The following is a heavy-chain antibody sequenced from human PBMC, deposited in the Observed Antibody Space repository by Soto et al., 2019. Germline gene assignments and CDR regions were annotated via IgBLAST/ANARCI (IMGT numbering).Heavy chain of an antibody. J-gene: IGHJ4*02. D-gene: IGHD3-3*01. V-gene: IGHV4-59*01. Sequence: PSETLSLTCTVSGGSINNYYWTWIRQPPGKGLEWIGYVYYTGSTSYNPSLKSRVTISLDTSMNQFSLTLNSVTAADTAMYFCARTYYDFWSGFSDWGQGALVTVSS. CDR1: GGSINNYY. CDR2: VYYTGST. CDR3: ARTYYDFWSGFSD.